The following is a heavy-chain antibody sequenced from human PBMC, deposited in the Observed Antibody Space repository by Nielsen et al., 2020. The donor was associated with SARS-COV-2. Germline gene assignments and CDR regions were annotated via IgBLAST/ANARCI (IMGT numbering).Heavy chain of an antibody. CDR3: ARHDRGPYNWNYGEYFDY. CDR1: GGSISSSSYY. Sequence: SETLSLTCTVSGGSISSSSYYWGWIRQPPGKGLEWIGSIYYSGSTYYNPSLKSRVTISVDTSKNQFSLKLSSVTAADTAVYYCARHDRGPYNWNYGEYFDYWGQGTLVTVSS. D-gene: IGHD1-7*01. J-gene: IGHJ4*02. CDR2: IYYSGST. V-gene: IGHV4-39*01.